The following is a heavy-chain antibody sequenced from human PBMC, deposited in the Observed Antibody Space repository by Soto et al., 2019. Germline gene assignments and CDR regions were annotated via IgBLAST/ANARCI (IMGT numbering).Heavy chain of an antibody. J-gene: IGHJ6*02. CDR2: ISYDGSNK. Sequence: QVQLVESGGGVVQPGRSLRLSCAASGFTFSSCGMHWVRQAPGKGLEWVAVISYDGSNKYYADSVKGRFTISRDNSKNTLYLQMNSLRAEDTAVYYCANVGYDLDYYYGMDVWGQGTTVTVSS. V-gene: IGHV3-30*18. CDR3: ANVGYDLDYYYGMDV. CDR1: GFTFSSCG. D-gene: IGHD5-12*01.